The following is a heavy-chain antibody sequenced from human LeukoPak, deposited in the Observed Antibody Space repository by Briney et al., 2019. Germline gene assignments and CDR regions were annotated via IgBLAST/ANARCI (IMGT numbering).Heavy chain of an antibody. CDR1: GFTFNNYA. V-gene: IGHV3-23*01. J-gene: IGHJ4*02. Sequence: GGSLRLSCAASGFTFNNYALSWVRQAPGKGLEWISAISGVGGNTYYADSVKGRFTISSDISKNTLYLQMNSLRVEDSAVYYCAKGPKLGDGFRCDSWGQGTLVTVSS. CDR2: ISGVGGNT. D-gene: IGHD5-24*01. CDR3: AKGPKLGDGFRCDS.